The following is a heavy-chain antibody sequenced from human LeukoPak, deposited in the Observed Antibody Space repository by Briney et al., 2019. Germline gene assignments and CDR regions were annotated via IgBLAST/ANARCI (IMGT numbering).Heavy chain of an antibody. CDR2: INHNSGGT. Sequence: ASVKVSCKASGYTLTGYYMHGVRQAPGQGLEWMGLINHNSGGTNYAQKLQGRVTMTREPSIRRASIALRRLRSDGTAVYYCAKIVDDYDSTGYYFDYGGQGTLVTLSS. CDR3: AKIVDDYDSTGYYFDY. CDR1: GYTLTGYY. J-gene: IGHJ4*02. D-gene: IGHD3-22*01. V-gene: IGHV1-2*06.